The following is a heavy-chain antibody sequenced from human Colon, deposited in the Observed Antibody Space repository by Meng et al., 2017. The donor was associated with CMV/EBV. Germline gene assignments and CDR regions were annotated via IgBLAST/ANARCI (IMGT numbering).Heavy chain of an antibody. D-gene: IGHD5-18*01. J-gene: IGHJ4*02. V-gene: IGHV4-38-2*02. CDR2: IYGSGKT. Sequence: GSLRLSCAVSGFSISSAYFWGWIRQPPGKGLEWIGNIYGSGKTYYNPSLKSRVSISVDTSNNDFSLTLSSVSAADTAVYYCVRDRGYNYGNFDSWGQGTLVTVSS. CDR3: VRDRGYNYGNFDS. CDR1: GFSISSAYF.